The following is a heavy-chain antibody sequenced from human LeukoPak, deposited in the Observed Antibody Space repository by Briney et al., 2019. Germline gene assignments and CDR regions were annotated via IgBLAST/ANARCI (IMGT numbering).Heavy chain of an antibody. CDR3: ATTFSCSGGTCYSWYFDH. V-gene: IGHV4-59*01. Sequence: SETLSLTCTVSGGSISSYYWSWIRQPPGKGLEWIGYIYYSGSTNYNPSLKSRVTISVDTSKNQFSLKLSSVTAADTAVYYCATTFSCSGGTCYSWYFDHWGQGTLVTVSS. D-gene: IGHD2-15*01. CDR1: GGSISSYY. CDR2: IYYSGST. J-gene: IGHJ4*02.